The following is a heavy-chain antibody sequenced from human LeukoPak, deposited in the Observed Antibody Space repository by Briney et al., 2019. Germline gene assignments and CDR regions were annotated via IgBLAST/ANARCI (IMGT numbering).Heavy chain of an antibody. CDR3: ARAWATDYFDY. CDR1: CSSISSTSYY. Sequence: SETLSLTCTVSCSSISSTSYYWSWIRQPPGQGLEWIGYMYYSGAINYNPSLEPRVTLSVDTSKNQFSLKLSSVTAADTAMYYCARAWATDYFDYWGQGTLVTVSS. J-gene: IGHJ4*02. V-gene: IGHV4-61*01. CDR2: MYYSGAI.